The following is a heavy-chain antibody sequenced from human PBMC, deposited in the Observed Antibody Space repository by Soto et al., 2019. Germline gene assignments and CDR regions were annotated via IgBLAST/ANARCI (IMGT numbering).Heavy chain of an antibody. Sequence: QVQLVQSGAEMKKPGASVKVSCKASGYTFTSYGISWVRQAPGQGLEWMGWIRPYNGNTNYAQKLKGRVTMTTDTTASTAYRELRSLRSDDTAVYYCARGAPPELDWGQGTLVNVSS. CDR3: ARGAPPELD. CDR2: IRPYNGNT. V-gene: IGHV1-18*01. D-gene: IGHD1-7*01. J-gene: IGHJ4*02. CDR1: GYTFTSYG.